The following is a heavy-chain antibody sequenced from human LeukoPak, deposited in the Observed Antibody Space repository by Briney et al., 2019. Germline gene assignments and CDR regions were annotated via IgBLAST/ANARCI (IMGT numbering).Heavy chain of an antibody. CDR1: GFTLSSYA. CDR2: LSGSGETT. CDR3: ARGMDV. V-gene: IGHV3-23*01. Sequence: GGSLRLSCAASGFTLSSYAMSWVRQAPGKGLKWVSTLSGSGETTYFADSVKGRFTISRDTSKNTLYLQMNSLRAEDTAVYYCARGMDVWGQGTTVTVSS. J-gene: IGHJ6*02.